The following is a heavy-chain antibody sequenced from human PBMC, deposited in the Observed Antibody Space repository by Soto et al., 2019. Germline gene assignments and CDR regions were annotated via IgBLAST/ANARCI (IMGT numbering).Heavy chain of an antibody. J-gene: IGHJ4*02. V-gene: IGHV3-23*01. CDR1: GFTFSSYA. D-gene: IGHD3-10*01. CDR3: AKGRVRGPRGPYQSLDPRGHFDY. CDR2: ISGTGGST. Sequence: EVQLLESGGGLVQPGGSLRLSCAASGFTFSSYAMSWVRQAPGRGLEWVSAISGTGGSTYYADSVKGRFTISRDNSKNTLYVKINSLRAEDTAVYYCAKGRVRGPRGPYQSLDPRGHFDYGGQGTLVTVSS.